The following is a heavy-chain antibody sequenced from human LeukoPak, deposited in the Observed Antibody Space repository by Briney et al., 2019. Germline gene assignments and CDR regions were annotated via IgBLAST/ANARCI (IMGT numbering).Heavy chain of an antibody. J-gene: IGHJ5*02. CDR3: ARGGGYCSSTSCYTGLIRGWFDP. CDR2: INAYNGNT. CDR1: GYTFTSYG. Sequence: ASVKVSCKASGYTFTSYGVSWVRQAPGQGLEWMGWINAYNGNTNYAQKLQGRVTMTTDTSTSTAYMELRSLRSDDTAVCYCARGGGYCSSTSCYTGLIRGWFDPWGQGTLVTVSS. V-gene: IGHV1-18*04. D-gene: IGHD2-2*02.